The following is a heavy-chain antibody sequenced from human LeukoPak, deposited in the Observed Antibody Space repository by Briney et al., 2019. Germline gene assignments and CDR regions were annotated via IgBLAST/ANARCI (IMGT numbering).Heavy chain of an antibody. CDR2: ISGSGGST. Sequence: PGGSLRLSCAASGFTFSSYAMSWVRQAPGKGLEWVSAISGSGGSTYYADSVKGRFTISRDNSKNTLYLQMNSLRAGDTAVYYCAKDETVRFLEWLFSIDYWGQGTLVTVSS. D-gene: IGHD3-3*01. CDR3: AKDETVRFLEWLFSIDY. CDR1: GFTFSSYA. J-gene: IGHJ4*02. V-gene: IGHV3-23*01.